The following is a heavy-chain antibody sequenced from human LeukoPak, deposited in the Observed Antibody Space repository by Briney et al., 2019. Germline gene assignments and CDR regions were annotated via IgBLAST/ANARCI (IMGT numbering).Heavy chain of an antibody. V-gene: IGHV4-39*01. D-gene: IGHD1-26*01. CDR2: IYYSGST. CDR3: ARFGSGSYYPSATRKYNSDY. J-gene: IGHJ4*02. Sequence: SETLSLTCTVSGGSISSSSYYWGWIRQPPGKGLEWIGSIYYSGSTYYNPSLKSRVTISVDTSKNQFSLKLSSVTAADTAVYYCARFGSGSYYPSATRKYNSDYWGQGTLVTVSS. CDR1: GGSISSSSYY.